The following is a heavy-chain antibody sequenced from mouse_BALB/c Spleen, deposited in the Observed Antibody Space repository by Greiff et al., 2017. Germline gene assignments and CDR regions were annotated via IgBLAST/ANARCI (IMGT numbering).Heavy chain of an antibody. Sequence: EVQLQQSGAELVRSGASVKLSCTASGFNIKDYYMHWVKQRPEQGLEWIGWIDPENGDTEYAPKFQGKATMTADTSSNTAYLQLSSLTSEDTAVYYCNAYYDYGYFDYWGQGTTLTVS. V-gene: IGHV14-4*02. CDR1: GFNIKDYY. J-gene: IGHJ2*01. CDR2: IDPENGDT. D-gene: IGHD2-4*01. CDR3: NAYYDYGYFDY.